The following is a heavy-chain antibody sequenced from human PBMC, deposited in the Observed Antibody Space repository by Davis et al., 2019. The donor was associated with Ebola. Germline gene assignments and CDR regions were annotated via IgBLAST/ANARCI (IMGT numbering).Heavy chain of an antibody. CDR1: GYTFTGYY. Sequence: ASVKVSCKTSGYTFTGYYIHWVRQAPGQGLEWMGWINPNSGGTNYAQKFQGRVTMTRDTSISTAYMELSRLRSDDTAVYYCARVCSQLGENWFDPWGQGTLVTVSS. CDR3: ARVCSQLGENWFDP. V-gene: IGHV1-2*02. J-gene: IGHJ5*02. D-gene: IGHD7-27*01. CDR2: INPNSGGT.